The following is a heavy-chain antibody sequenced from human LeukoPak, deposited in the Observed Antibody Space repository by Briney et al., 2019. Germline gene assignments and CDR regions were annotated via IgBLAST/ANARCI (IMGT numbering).Heavy chain of an antibody. D-gene: IGHD6-19*01. Sequence: SSETLSLTCSVSGGSITSSSYYWGWIRQPPGKGLEWIGSMYSSGSTYYNPSLKSRVTISVDTSKNQFSLKLSSVTAADTAVYYCARVGTGSGWYLSIFVFDYWGQGTLVTVSS. CDR3: ARVGTGSGWYLSIFVFDY. J-gene: IGHJ4*02. CDR2: MYSSGST. V-gene: IGHV4-39*07. CDR1: GGSITSSSYY.